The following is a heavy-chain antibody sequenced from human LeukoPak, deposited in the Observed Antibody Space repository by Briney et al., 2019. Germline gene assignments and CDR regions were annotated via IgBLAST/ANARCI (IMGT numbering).Heavy chain of an antibody. CDR1: GFTFDDYA. D-gene: IGHD2-8*02. CDR3: AKDEFVASDFTGAFDL. CDR2: ISWNSGSI. J-gene: IGHJ3*01. Sequence: GGSLRLSCASSGFTFDDYAMHWVRQAPGKGLEWVSGISWNSGSIGYADSVKGRFTISRDNAKNSLYLQMNSLRAEDMALYYCAKDEFVASDFTGAFDLWGQGTMVTVSS. V-gene: IGHV3-9*03.